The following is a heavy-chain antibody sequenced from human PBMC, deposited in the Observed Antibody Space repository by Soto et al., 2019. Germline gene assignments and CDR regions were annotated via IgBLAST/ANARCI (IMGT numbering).Heavy chain of an antibody. D-gene: IGHD6-19*01. J-gene: IGHJ2*01. CDR1: GFTFSSYG. Sequence: ESGGGVVQPGRSLRLSCAASGFTFSSYGMHWVRQAPGTGLEWVAVIWYDGSNKYYADSVKSRFTISRDNSKNTLYLQMNCLGAEDTAVYYCARIPRIAVAGTRFAYFDLWGRGTLVTVSS. CDR2: IWYDGSNK. CDR3: ARIPRIAVAGTRFAYFDL. V-gene: IGHV3-33*01.